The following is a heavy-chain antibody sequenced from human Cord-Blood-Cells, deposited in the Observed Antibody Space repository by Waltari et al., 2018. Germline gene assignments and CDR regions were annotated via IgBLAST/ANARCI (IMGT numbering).Heavy chain of an antibody. CDR1: GYTFTSYD. Sequence: QVQLVQSGAEVKKPWASVKVSYKASGYTFTSYDINWVRQATGQGLEWMGWMNPNSGNTGYAQKFQGRVTMTRNTSISTAYMELSSLRSEDTAVYYCAKFSGAARRNFIDYWGQGTLVTVSS. D-gene: IGHD6-6*01. CDR2: MNPNSGNT. J-gene: IGHJ4*02. V-gene: IGHV1-8*01. CDR3: AKFSGAARRNFIDY.